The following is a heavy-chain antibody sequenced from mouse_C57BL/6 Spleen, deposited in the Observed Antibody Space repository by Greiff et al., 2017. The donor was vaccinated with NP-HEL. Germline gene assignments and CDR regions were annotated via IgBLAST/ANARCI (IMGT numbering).Heavy chain of an antibody. CDR3: ARGRAGTFDY. CDR1: GYTFTDYY. J-gene: IGHJ2*01. D-gene: IGHD4-1*01. CDR2: IYPGSGNT. V-gene: IGHV1-76*01. Sequence: QVQLQQSGAELVRPGASVKLSCKASGYTFTDYYINWVKQRPGQGLEWIARIYPGSGNTYYNEKFKGKATLTAEKSSSTAYMHLSSLTSEDSAVYFCARGRAGTFDYWGQGTTLTVSS.